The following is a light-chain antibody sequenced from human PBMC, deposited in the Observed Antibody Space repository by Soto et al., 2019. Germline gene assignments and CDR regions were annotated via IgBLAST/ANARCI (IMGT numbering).Light chain of an antibody. CDR1: QIVRSN. Sequence: IVRAQSPATLSVSPGERATISCRASQIVRSNLAWYQQKPGQAPRLLIYGASTRATGIPARFSGTGSGTEFTLTISSLQSEDFAVYYCQQYSNWPTFGGGTKVDI. J-gene: IGKJ4*01. V-gene: IGKV3-15*01. CDR2: GAS. CDR3: QQYSNWPT.